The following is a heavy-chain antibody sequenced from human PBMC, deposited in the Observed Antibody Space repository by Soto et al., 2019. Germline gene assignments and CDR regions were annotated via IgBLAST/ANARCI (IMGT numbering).Heavy chain of an antibody. J-gene: IGHJ4*02. CDR3: SHLYCSGGSCYSNHLFDY. CDR1: GFSLSTSGVG. Sequence: QITLKESGPTLVKPTQTLTLTCTFSGFSLSTSGVGVGWIRQPPGKALEWLALIYWDDDKRYSPSMKSRLTITKDASKTQVVLTMTNMEPVDTATYYWSHLYCSGGSCYSNHLFDYWGQGTLVTVSS. V-gene: IGHV2-5*02. CDR2: IYWDDDK. D-gene: IGHD2-15*01.